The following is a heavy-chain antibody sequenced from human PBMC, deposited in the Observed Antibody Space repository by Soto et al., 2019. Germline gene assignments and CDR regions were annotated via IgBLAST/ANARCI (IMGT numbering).Heavy chain of an antibody. CDR1: AGSISTTNW. Sequence: PSETVSVTCAVSAGSISTTNWYVWVRQPPGMGLEWIGEIYHTGTTTYNPSLKSRVTMSVDTSKNQFSLRLSFVTAADTAVYYCATLSGSAYGSDVSAQAAKFTVSS. CDR3: ATLSGSAYGSDV. CDR2: IYHTGTT. D-gene: IGHD3-10*01. V-gene: IGHV4-4*02. J-gene: IGHJ6*02.